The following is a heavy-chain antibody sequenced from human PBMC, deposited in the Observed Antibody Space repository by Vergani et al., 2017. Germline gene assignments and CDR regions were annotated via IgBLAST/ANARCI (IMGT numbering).Heavy chain of an antibody. CDR2: ISYDGSNK. CDR3: AKDLYLNSGDDSPADY. Sequence: QVQLVESGGGVVQPGRSLRLSCAASGFTFSSYAMHWVRQAPGKGLEWVAGISYDGSNKYYADSVKGRFTISRDNSKNTLYLQTNSLRTEDTAVDYCAKDLYLNSGDDSPADYWGQGTLVTVSS. V-gene: IGHV3-30*07. D-gene: IGHD5-12*01. J-gene: IGHJ4*02. CDR1: GFTFSSYA.